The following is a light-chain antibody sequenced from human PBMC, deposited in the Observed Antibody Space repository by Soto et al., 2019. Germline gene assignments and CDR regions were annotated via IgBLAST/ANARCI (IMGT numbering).Light chain of an antibody. J-gene: IGKJ2*01. CDR1: RNINNY. V-gene: IGKV1-39*01. CDR2: VAS. CDR3: QQGFSTPRT. Sequence: DIQMTQSPSSLSASVGDTVTITCRASRNINNYLNWYQQKPGRAPQLLIYVASSLRSGVPSRFSGSGSGTDFTLTISSLQPEDFATYYCQQGFSTPRTFGQGTTLEIK.